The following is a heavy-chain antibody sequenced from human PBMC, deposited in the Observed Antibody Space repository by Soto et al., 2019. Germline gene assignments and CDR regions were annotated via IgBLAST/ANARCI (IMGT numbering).Heavy chain of an antibody. D-gene: IGHD6-6*01. J-gene: IGHJ4*02. Sequence: QVQLQESGPGLVKPSETLSLTCRVSGGSMSGYYWSWVRLAPGKGLEWIGYVYYTGSTNYNPSLQSRVSISVDTSNKHFSLSLSLVPAADTAVYFCARSIAVPSGHIDHWGQGIRVTISS. V-gene: IGHV4-59*01. CDR3: ARSIAVPSGHIDH. CDR1: GGSMSGYY. CDR2: VYYTGST.